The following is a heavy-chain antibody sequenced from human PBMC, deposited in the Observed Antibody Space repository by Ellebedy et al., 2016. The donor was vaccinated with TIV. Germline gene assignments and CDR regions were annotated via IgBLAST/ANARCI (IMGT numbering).Heavy chain of an antibody. V-gene: IGHV1-18*01. CDR2: ISAYNGNT. D-gene: IGHD5-12*01. J-gene: IGHJ6*02. CDR1: GYTFTSYG. Sequence: ASVKVSCXASGYTFTSYGISWVRQAPGQGLEWMGWISAYNGNTNYAQKLQGRVTMTTDTSTSTAYMELSSLRSEDTAVYYCARGVVANDPGGMDVWGQGTTVTVSS. CDR3: ARGVVANDPGGMDV.